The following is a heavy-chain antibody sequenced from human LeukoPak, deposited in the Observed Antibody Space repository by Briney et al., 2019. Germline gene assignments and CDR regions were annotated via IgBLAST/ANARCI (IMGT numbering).Heavy chain of an antibody. D-gene: IGHD3-10*01. CDR2: IYYSGST. V-gene: IGHV4-59*01. J-gene: IGHJ6*04. CDR1: GGSISSYY. CDR3: ARGGPPELLWFGETYYYGMDV. Sequence: KPSETLSLTCTVSGGSISSYYWSWIRRPPGKGLEWIGYIYYSGSTNYNPSLKSRVTISVDTSKNQFSLKLSSVTAADTAVYYCARGGPPELLWFGETYYYGMDVWGKGTTVTVSS.